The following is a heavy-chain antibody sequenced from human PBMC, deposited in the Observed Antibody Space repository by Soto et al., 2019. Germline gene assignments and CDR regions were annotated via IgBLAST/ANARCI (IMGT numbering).Heavy chain of an antibody. Sequence: PGGSLRLSCAASGSTFSNYGMKWVRQAPGKGLEWVALISFEGSNKKYADSVKGRFTISRDNSKNTLYLQMNSLRVEDTAVYWCAKLRVRGLIIKYYEMDVWGPGTTVTVYS. V-gene: IGHV3-30*18. CDR3: AKLRVRGLIIKYYEMDV. CDR2: ISFEGSNK. CDR1: GSTFSNYG. J-gene: IGHJ6*02. D-gene: IGHD3-10*01.